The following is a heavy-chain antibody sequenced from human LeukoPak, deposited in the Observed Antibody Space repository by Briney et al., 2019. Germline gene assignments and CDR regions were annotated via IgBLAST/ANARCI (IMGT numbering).Heavy chain of an antibody. V-gene: IGHV3-48*02. CDR2: IAGSTI. Sequence: GGSLRLSCAASGFTVISNYMSWVRQAPGKGLQWVSYIAGSTIYYADSVKGRFTISRDNARNSLYLQMNSLRDDDTAVYYCARDRDSSFDYWGQGTLVTVSS. J-gene: IGHJ4*02. CDR1: GFTVISNY. CDR3: ARDRDSSFDY. D-gene: IGHD6-6*01.